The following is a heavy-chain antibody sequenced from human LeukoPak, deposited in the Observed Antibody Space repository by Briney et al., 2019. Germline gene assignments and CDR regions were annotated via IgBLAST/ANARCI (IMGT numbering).Heavy chain of an antibody. CDR2: IYYSGST. CDR3: ARAHQLLPAYNWFDP. Sequence: PSETLSLTCTVSGGSISSGDYYWSWIRQPPGKGLGWIGYIYYSGSTYYNPSLKSRVTISVDTSKNQFSLKLSSVTAADTAVYYCARAHQLLPAYNWFDPWGQGTLVTVSS. J-gene: IGHJ5*02. V-gene: IGHV4-30-4*01. D-gene: IGHD2-2*01. CDR1: GGSISSGDYY.